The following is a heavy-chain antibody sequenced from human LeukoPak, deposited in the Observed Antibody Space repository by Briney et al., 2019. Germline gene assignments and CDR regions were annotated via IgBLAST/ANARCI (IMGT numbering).Heavy chain of an antibody. J-gene: IGHJ4*02. CDR3: ARQASPVSPNFDY. V-gene: IGHV5-51*01. CDR2: IYPGDSDT. CDR1: GYSFTSYW. Sequence: GESLKISCKGSGYSFTSYWIGWVRQMPGKGLEWMGIIYPGDSDTRCSPSFQGQVTISADKSISTAYLQWSSLNASDTAMYYCARQASPVSPNFDYWGQGTLVTVSS.